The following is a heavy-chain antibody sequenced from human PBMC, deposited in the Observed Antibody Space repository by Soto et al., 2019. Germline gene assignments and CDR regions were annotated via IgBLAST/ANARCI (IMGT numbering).Heavy chain of an antibody. V-gene: IGHV6-1*01. J-gene: IGHJ5*02. CDR1: GDSVSSNSAA. CDR3: ARGAYCSGGSCYWWFDP. D-gene: IGHD2-15*01. CDR2: TYYRSKWYN. Sequence: QVQLQQSGPGLVKPSQTLSLTCAISGDSVSSNSAAWNWIRQSPSRGLEWLGRTYYRSKWYNDYAVSVKSRITITPDTSKHQFSLQLNSVTPEDTAVYYCARGAYCSGGSCYWWFDPWGQGTLVTVSS.